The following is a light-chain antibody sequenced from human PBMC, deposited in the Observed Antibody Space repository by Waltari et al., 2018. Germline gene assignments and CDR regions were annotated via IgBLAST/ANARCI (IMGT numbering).Light chain of an antibody. Sequence: DIQMTQSPSTLSASVGDRVTITCWASQSISSVLAWYQQKPGKAPKLLIYKASSLESGVPSRFSGSGSGTEFTLTISSLQPDDFATYYCQQYNSYSGTFGPGTKVDIK. J-gene: IGKJ3*01. CDR2: KAS. CDR1: QSISSV. V-gene: IGKV1-5*03. CDR3: QQYNSYSGT.